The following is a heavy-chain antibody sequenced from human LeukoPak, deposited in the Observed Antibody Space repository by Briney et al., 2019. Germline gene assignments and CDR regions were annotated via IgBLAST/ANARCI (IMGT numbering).Heavy chain of an antibody. J-gene: IGHJ6*03. CDR1: GFTFSSYE. D-gene: IGHD4/OR15-4a*01. CDR2: ISSSGSTI. CDR3: ARELTYYYYMDV. V-gene: IGHV3-48*03. Sequence: PGGSLRLSCAASGFTFSSYEMNWVRQAPGKGLEWVSYISSSGSTIYYADSVKGRFTISRDNAKNSLYLQMNSLRAEDTAVYYCARELTYYYYMDVWGKGTTVTISS.